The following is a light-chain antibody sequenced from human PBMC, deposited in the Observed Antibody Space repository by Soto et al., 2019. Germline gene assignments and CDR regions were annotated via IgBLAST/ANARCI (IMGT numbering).Light chain of an antibody. Sequence: QSVLTQPASVSGSPGQSITVSCTGTSSDVGGYNYVSWYQQHPGKVPQLMIYDVSNRPSGVSNRFSGSKSGNTASLTISGLQAEDEADYYCSSYTSSNTYVFRTGTKVTVL. CDR2: DVS. V-gene: IGLV2-14*01. J-gene: IGLJ1*01. CDR1: SSDVGGYNY. CDR3: SSYTSSNTYV.